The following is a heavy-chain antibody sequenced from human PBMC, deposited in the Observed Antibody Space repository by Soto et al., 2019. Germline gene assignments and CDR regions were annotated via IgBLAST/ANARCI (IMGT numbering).Heavy chain of an antibody. Sequence: GASVKVSCKASGGTFSSYAISWVRQAPGQGLEWMGGIIPIFGTANYAQKFQGRVTITADKSTSTAYMELSSLRSEDTAVYYCARERTDTAMVTSSLYYYYCGMDVWGPGTTVTVSS. CDR1: GGTFSSYA. D-gene: IGHD5-18*01. CDR3: ARERTDTAMVTSSLYYYYCGMDV. V-gene: IGHV1-69*06. J-gene: IGHJ6*02. CDR2: IIPIFGTA.